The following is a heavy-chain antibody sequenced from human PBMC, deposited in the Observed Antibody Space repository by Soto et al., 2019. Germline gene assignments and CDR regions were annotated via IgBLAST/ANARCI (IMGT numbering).Heavy chain of an antibody. D-gene: IGHD1-26*01. Sequence: GGSLRLSCVASGFSFSSYSMNWVRQAPGKGLEWVSYISSSTNTIYYADSVKGRFTISRDNVKNSLFLQMNSLRDEDTAVYYCARGAPTGWGYYYDMDVWGQGTTVTVSS. V-gene: IGHV3-48*02. CDR1: GFSFSSYS. CDR3: ARGAPTGWGYYYDMDV. CDR2: ISSSTNTI. J-gene: IGHJ6*02.